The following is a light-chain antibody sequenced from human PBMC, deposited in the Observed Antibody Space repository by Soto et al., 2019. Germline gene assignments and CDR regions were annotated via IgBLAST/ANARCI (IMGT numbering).Light chain of an antibody. Sequence: QSVLTQPASVSGSPGQSITISCTGSSSDVGKYNLVSWYQWHPGKAPKLMIYEDSQRPSGVSNRFSGSKSGNTASLTISGRQAEEEADYYCCSYAGSDIFVVFGGGSKVTVL. CDR3: CSYAGSDIFVV. CDR1: SSDVGKYNL. V-gene: IGLV2-23*02. J-gene: IGLJ2*01. CDR2: EDS.